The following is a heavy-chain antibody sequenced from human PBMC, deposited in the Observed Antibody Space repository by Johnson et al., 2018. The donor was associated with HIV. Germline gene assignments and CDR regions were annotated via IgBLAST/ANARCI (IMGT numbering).Heavy chain of an antibody. V-gene: IGHV3-30-3*01. CDR2: ISYGGNKQ. Sequence: VQLVESGGGVVQPGRSLRLSCAASGFTFTTYAMHWVRQAPGKGLEWVAVISYGGNKQYYVDSVKGRFTISRENAKKTLFPQMNSLGAADTAVYYCAKSQDRSAYDYDFDLWGQGTMVTVSS. J-gene: IGHJ3*01. D-gene: IGHD5-12*01. CDR1: GFTFTTYA. CDR3: AKSQDRSAYDYDFDL.